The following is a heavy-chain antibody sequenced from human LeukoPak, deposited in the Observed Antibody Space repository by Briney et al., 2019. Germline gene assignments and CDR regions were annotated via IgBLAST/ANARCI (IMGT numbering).Heavy chain of an antibody. CDR2: IYYSGST. V-gene: IGHV4-59*12. J-gene: IGHJ4*02. CDR3: ARAEIGGSYIDY. Sequence: SETLSLTCTVSGGSISSYYWSWIRQPPGKGLEWIGYIYYSGSTNYNPSLKSRVTISVDTSKNQFSLKLSSVTAADTAVYYCARAEIGGSYIDYWGQGTLVTVSS. D-gene: IGHD5-24*01. CDR1: GGSISSYY.